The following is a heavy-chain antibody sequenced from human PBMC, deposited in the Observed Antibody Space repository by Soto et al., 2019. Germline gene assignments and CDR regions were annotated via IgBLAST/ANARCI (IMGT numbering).Heavy chain of an antibody. CDR3: ARHIAPYDFWSGYLGEGYGMDV. Sequence: GESLKISCKGSGYSFTSYWISWVRQMPGKGLEWMGRIDPSDSYTNYSPSFQGHVTISADKSISTAYLQWSSLKASDTAMYYCARHIAPYDFWSGYLGEGYGMDVWGQGTTVTVSS. CDR2: IDPSDSYT. CDR1: GYSFTSYW. J-gene: IGHJ6*02. D-gene: IGHD3-3*01. V-gene: IGHV5-10-1*01.